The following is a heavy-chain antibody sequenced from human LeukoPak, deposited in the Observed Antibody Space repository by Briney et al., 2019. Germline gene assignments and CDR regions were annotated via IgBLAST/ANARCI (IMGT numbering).Heavy chain of an antibody. J-gene: IGHJ4*02. CDR2: INHSGST. CDR1: VGSFSDHY. V-gene: IGHV4-34*01. CDR3: ARAGGRIAVAGNFDY. Sequence: PSETLSLTCAVCVGSFSDHYWSWIRQPPGKGLEWIGEINHSGSTNYNPSLKSRVTISVDTSKNQFSLKLSPVTAADTAVYYCARAGGRIAVAGNFDYWGQGTLVTVSS. D-gene: IGHD6-19*01.